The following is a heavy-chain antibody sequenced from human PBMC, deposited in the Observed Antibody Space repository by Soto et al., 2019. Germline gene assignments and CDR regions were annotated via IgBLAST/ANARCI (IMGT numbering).Heavy chain of an antibody. Sequence: PSETLSLTYDVYGGSFSGYYWSWIRQPPGKGLEWIGEINHSGSTNYNPSLKSRVTISVDTSKNQFSLKLSSVTAADTAVYYCARGAVVVPAAINTYYYYYMDVWGKGTTVTVSS. J-gene: IGHJ6*03. CDR1: GGSFSGYY. CDR3: ARGAVVVPAAINTYYYYYMDV. D-gene: IGHD2-2*01. CDR2: INHSGST. V-gene: IGHV4-34*01.